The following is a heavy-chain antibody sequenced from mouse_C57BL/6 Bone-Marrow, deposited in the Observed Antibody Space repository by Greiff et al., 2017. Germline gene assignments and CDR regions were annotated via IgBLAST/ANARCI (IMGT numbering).Heavy chain of an antibody. CDR3: TSITTVPFDY. CDR2: IDPENGET. J-gene: IGHJ2*01. V-gene: IGHV14-4*01. CDR1: GFNIKDDY. D-gene: IGHD1-1*01. Sequence: VQLQQSGAELVRPGASVKLSCTASGFNIKDDYMHWVKQRPEQGLEWIGWIDPENGETDYASKFQGKATITADTSSNTAYLQLSSLTSEDTAGYYCTSITTVPFDYWGQGTTLTVSS.